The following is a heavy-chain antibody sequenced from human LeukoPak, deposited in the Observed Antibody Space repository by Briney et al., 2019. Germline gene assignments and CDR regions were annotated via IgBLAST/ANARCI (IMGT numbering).Heavy chain of an antibody. CDR3: ARFKYCSSTSCYEGEAFDI. CDR1: GGSFSGYY. J-gene: IGHJ3*02. Sequence: PSETLSLTCAVYGGSFSGYYWSWIRQPPGKGLEWIGEINHSGSTNYDPSLKSRVTISVDTSKNQFYLKLSSVTAADTAVYYCARFKYCSSTSCYEGEAFDIWGQGTMVTVSS. V-gene: IGHV4-34*01. CDR2: INHSGST. D-gene: IGHD2-2*01.